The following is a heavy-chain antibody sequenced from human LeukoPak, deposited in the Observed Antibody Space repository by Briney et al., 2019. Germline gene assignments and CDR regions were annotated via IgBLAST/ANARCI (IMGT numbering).Heavy chain of an antibody. CDR3: AREGVVTNTYAY. CDR1: GGTFSSYA. J-gene: IGHJ4*02. CDR2: ISAYNGNP. D-gene: IGHD2-21*02. Sequence: ASVKVSCKASGGTFSSYAISWVRQAPGQGLEWMGWISAYNGNPNYSQKLQDRVTMTTDTSTSTAYMELRSLRSDDTAVYYCAREGVVTNTYAYWGQGTLVTVSS. V-gene: IGHV1-18*01.